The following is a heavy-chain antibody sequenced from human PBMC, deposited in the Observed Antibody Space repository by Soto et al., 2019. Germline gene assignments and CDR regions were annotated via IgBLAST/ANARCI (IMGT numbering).Heavy chain of an antibody. CDR3: ARDGGTYFDY. CDR1: GFTFSTYW. CDR2: LDNDGTNT. J-gene: IGHJ4*02. Sequence: GSLRLSCAASGFTFSTYWMHWVRQAPGKGLVWVSRLDNDGTNTRYADSVKGRFTVSRDDGKNTVYLQMDSLRAEDTAVYYCARDGGTYFDYWGQGTLVTVSS. D-gene: IGHD3-16*01. V-gene: IGHV3-74*01.